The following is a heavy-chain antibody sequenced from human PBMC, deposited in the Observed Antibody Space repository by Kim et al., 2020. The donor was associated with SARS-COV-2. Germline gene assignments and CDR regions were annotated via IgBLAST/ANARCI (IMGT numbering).Heavy chain of an antibody. CDR2: MNPNSGNT. Sequence: ASVKVSCKASGYTFTSYDINWVRQATGQGLEWMGWMNPNSGNTGYAQKFQGRVTMTRNTSISTAYMELSSLRSEDTAVYYCARGDEEGYGMDVWGQGTTVTVSS. J-gene: IGHJ6*02. V-gene: IGHV1-8*01. CDR1: GYTFTSYD. CDR3: ARGDEEGYGMDV.